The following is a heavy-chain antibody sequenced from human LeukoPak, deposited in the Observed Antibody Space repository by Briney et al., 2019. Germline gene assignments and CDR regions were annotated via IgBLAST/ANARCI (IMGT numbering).Heavy chain of an antibody. CDR2: ISWNSGSI. Sequence: SLRLSCAASGFTFDDYAMHWVRQAPGKGLEWVSGISWNSGSIGYADSVKGRFTISRDNAKNSLYLQMNSLRAEDTALYYCAKDLSGSYYQGYFDYWGQGTLVTVSS. J-gene: IGHJ4*02. CDR3: AKDLSGSYYQGYFDY. CDR1: GFTFDDYA. V-gene: IGHV3-9*01. D-gene: IGHD1-26*01.